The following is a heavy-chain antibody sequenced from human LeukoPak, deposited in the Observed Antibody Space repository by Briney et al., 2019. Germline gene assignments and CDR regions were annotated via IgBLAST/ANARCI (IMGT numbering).Heavy chain of an antibody. CDR1: GFTFTNNA. V-gene: IGHV3-23*01. Sequence: GGSLRLSCTASGFTFTNNAINGCRQAPGKGLEWVSTISGVGDSTYYAESVKGRFTMSRDNSKNTVYLQMNSLRVEVTATYSAAKKADGRSGVSCFYYYMEVWGKGTTVTVSS. D-gene: IGHD2-15*01. CDR3: AKKADGRSGVSCFYYYMEV. J-gene: IGHJ6*03. CDR2: ISGVGDST.